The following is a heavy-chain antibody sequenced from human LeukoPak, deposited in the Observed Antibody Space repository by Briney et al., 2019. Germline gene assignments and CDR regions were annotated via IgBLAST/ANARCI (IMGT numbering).Heavy chain of an antibody. CDR3: ARYVWGSYPTFEDY. J-gene: IGHJ4*02. CDR1: GGSISSYY. Sequence: SETLSLTCTVSGGSISSYYWSWIRQPPGKGLEWIGYIYYSGSTNYNPSLKSRVTISVDTSKNQFSLKLGSVTAADTAVYYCARYVWGSYPTFEDYWGQGTLVTASS. V-gene: IGHV4-59*01. D-gene: IGHD3-16*02. CDR2: IYYSGST.